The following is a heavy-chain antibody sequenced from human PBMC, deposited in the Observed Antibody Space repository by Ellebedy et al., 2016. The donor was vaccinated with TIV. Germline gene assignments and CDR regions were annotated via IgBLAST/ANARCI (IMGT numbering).Heavy chain of an antibody. Sequence: GESLKISCAASGFTFSSFGMNWVRQASGKGLEWVSSIDSSSTYIYYADSVQGRFTISRDNAKNSLFLQMNNLRAEDTAVNFCARHTTMAYLFDFWGQGALVTVSS. CDR2: IDSSSTYI. CDR3: ARHTTMAYLFDF. D-gene: IGHD1-1*01. CDR1: GFTFSSFG. V-gene: IGHV3-21*04. J-gene: IGHJ4*02.